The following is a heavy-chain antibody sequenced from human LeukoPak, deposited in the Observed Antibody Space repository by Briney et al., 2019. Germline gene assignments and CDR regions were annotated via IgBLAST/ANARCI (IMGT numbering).Heavy chain of an antibody. J-gene: IGHJ5*02. D-gene: IGHD3-9*01. V-gene: IGHV3-13*01. CDR3: ARGHMLTGYYNFAWFDP. CDR1: GFTFDDYG. Sequence: GGSLRLSCAASGFTFDDYGMHWVRQPTGKGLEWVSAIGTAGDTYYSHSVKGRFTISRENAKNSLYLHMNSLSAGDTAAYFCARGHMLTGYYNFAWFDPWGQGTLVTVSS. CDR2: IGTAGDT.